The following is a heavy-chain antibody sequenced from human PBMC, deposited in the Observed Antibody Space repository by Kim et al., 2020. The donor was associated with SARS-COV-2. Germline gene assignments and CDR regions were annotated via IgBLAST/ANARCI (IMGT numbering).Heavy chain of an antibody. D-gene: IGHD3-22*01. CDR3: ASAYDSSGFDY. J-gene: IGHJ4*02. CDR1: GGSISSYY. Sequence: SETLSLTCTVSGGSISSYYWSWIRQPPGKGLEWIGYIYYSGSTNYNPSLKSRVTISVDTSKNQFSLKLSSVTAADTAVYYCASAYDSSGFDYWCQGTLVTVSS. CDR2: IYYSGST. V-gene: IGHV4-59*08.